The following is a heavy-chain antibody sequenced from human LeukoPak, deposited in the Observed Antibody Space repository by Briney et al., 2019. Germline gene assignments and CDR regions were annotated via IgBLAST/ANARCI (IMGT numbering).Heavy chain of an antibody. Sequence: PSETLSLTCTVSGGSISSYYWSWIRRPPGKGLEWIGYIYYSGSTNYNPSLKSRVTISVDTSKNQFSLKLSSVTAADTAVYYCALYSSSWYVLTHWGQGTLVTVSS. CDR2: IYYSGST. CDR1: GGSISSYY. V-gene: IGHV4-59*08. D-gene: IGHD6-13*01. J-gene: IGHJ4*02. CDR3: ALYSSSWYVLTH.